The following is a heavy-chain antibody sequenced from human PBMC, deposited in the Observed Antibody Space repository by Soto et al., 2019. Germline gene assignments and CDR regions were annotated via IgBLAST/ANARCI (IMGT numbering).Heavy chain of an antibody. J-gene: IGHJ4*02. CDR1: GGSISSGGYY. CDR2: IYDSGST. D-gene: IGHD3-22*01. Sequence: LSLTCTVSGGSISSGGYYWSWIRQHPGKGLERIGYIYDSGSTYYNPSLKSRVTISVDTSRNQFSLKLRSVTAADTAVYYCARVGYYDSSGYLEYWGQGPLVTVSS. CDR3: ARVGYYDSSGYLEY. V-gene: IGHV4-31*03.